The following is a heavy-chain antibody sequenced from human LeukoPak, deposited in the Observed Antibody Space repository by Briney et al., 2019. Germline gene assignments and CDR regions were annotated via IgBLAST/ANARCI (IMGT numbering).Heavy chain of an antibody. CDR3: ARLHYDVLTGPFDY. CDR1: GFTFDDYA. Sequence: GGSLRLSCAASGFTFDDYAMHWVRQAPGKGLEWVSGISWNSGSIGYADSVKGRFTISRENSKNTLWLQMNSVRAEDTAVYYCARLHYDVLTGPFDYWGQGTLVTVSS. V-gene: IGHV3-9*01. J-gene: IGHJ4*02. CDR2: ISWNSGSI. D-gene: IGHD3-9*01.